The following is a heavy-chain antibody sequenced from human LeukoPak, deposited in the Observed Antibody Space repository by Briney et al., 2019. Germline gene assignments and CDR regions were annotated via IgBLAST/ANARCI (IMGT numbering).Heavy chain of an antibody. CDR1: GYTFTGYY. CDR2: INPNSGGT. J-gene: IGHJ4*02. V-gene: IGHV1-2*02. CDR3: ARDSHHVLRYFDWNY. D-gene: IGHD3-9*01. Sequence: ASVKVSCKASGYTFTGYYMHWVRQAPGQGLEWMGWINPNSGGTNYAQKFQGRVTMTRDTSISTAYMELSRLRSDDTAVYYCARDSHHVLRYFDWNYWGQGTLVTVSS.